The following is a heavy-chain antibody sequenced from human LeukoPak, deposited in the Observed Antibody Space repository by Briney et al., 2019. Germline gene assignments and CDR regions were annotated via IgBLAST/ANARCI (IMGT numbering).Heavy chain of an antibody. Sequence: GGSLRLSCAASGFTFSIYWMLCVRGAPGPEREWLANIKQDSSEKCYVVSVTGRFAIVRDYAKNSVYLQMNSLRPEDTAVYYCARDRWELLSNSYHYCGLDVWGQGTTVTVSS. CDR1: GFTFSIYW. D-gene: IGHD2-15*01. CDR3: ARDRWELLSNSYHYCGLDV. V-gene: IGHV3-7*01. CDR2: IKQDSSEK. J-gene: IGHJ6*02.